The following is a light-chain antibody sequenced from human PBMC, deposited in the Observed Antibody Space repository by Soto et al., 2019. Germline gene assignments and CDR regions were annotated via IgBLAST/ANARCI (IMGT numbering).Light chain of an antibody. J-gene: IGLJ1*01. V-gene: IGLV9-49*01. CDR3: GADHGSGSNFVYV. CDR2: VGTGGIVG. Sequence: QAVVTQPPSASASLGASVTLTCTLSSGYSNYKVDWYQQRPGKGPRFVMRVGTGGIVGSKGDGIPARFSVLGSGLNRYLTIKNIQEEDESDYHCGADHGSGSNFVYVFGTGTKLTVL. CDR1: SGYSNYK.